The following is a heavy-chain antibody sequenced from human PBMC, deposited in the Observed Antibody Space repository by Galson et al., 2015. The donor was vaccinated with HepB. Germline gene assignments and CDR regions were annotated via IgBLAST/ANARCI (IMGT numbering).Heavy chain of an antibody. CDR2: ISRGGDTS. CDR1: GFTFTSYG. V-gene: IGHV3-23*01. Sequence: SLRLSCAACGFTFTSYGMSWVRQALGKGLECVSAISRGGDTSDYADSVKGRFTVSRDSSTNTLYLQMNGLRADDTAIYYCVRGTTAPDYWGQGTLVTVSS. J-gene: IGHJ4*02. D-gene: IGHD2/OR15-2a*01. CDR3: VRGTTAPDY.